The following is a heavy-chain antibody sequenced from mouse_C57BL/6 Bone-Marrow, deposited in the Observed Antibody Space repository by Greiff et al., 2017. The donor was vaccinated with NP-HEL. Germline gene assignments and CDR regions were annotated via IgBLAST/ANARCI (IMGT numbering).Heavy chain of an antibody. Sequence: VQVVESGAELVRPGASVTLSCKASGYTFTDYEMHWVKQTPVHGLEWIGAIDPETGGTAYNQKFKGKAILTADKSSSTAYMELRSLTSEDSAVYYCTRYYGSWYFDVGGTGTTVTVSA. CDR1: GYTFTDYE. D-gene: IGHD1-1*01. CDR2: IDPETGGT. V-gene: IGHV1-15*01. CDR3: TRYYGSWYFDV. J-gene: IGHJ1*03.